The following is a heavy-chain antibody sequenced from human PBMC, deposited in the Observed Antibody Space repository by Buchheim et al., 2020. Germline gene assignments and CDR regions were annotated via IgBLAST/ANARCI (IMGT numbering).Heavy chain of an antibody. V-gene: IGHV3-30*18. J-gene: IGHJ4*02. CDR1: GFTFSSYG. D-gene: IGHD3-16*01. CDR3: AKDWGPSGYFDY. CDR2: ISYDGSNK. Sequence: QVQLVESGGGVVQPGRSLRLSCAASGFTFSSYGMHWVRQAPGKGLAWVAVISYDGSNKYYADSVKGRFTISRDNSKNTLYLQMNSLRAEDTAVYYCAKDWGPSGYFDYWGQGTL.